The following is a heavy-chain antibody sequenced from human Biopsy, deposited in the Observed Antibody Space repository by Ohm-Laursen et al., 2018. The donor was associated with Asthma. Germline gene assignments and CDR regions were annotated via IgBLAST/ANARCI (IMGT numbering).Heavy chain of an antibody. Sequence: SLRLSCAASGFTFRSYAMHWVRQGPGKGLEWVALVSSDGHNKYYEDSVKGRFTISRDNSKNRLYLQINRLTVEDSAVYFCARQSGQDYGDSSGFDIWGQGTKAAVSS. J-gene: IGHJ3*02. CDR1: GFTFRSYA. D-gene: IGHD3-22*01. CDR2: VSSDGHNK. V-gene: IGHV3-30-3*01. CDR3: ARQSGQDYGDSSGFDI.